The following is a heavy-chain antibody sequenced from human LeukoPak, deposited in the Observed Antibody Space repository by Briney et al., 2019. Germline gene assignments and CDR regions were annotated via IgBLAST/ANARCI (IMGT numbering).Heavy chain of an antibody. J-gene: IGHJ6*03. D-gene: IGHD1-26*01. Sequence: ASVKVSCKASGYTFTGYYMHWVRQAPGQGLEWMGWINPNSGGTNYAQKFQGRVTMTRDTSISTAYMELSRLRSDDTAVYYCAREGVGASYYYMDVWGKGTTVTVSS. CDR1: GYTFTGYY. V-gene: IGHV1-2*02. CDR2: INPNSGGT. CDR3: AREGVGASYYYMDV.